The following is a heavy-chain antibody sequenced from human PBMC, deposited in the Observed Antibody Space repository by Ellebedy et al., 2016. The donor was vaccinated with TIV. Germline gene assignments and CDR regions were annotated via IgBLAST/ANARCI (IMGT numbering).Heavy chain of an antibody. V-gene: IGHV3-30*19. J-gene: IGHJ4*02. D-gene: IGHD1/OR15-1a*01. CDR1: GFSFSTSG. CDR3: AGGYASGLVEH. Sequence: GESLKISXEASGFSFSTSGMHWIRQSPGKGLDWVALISFDGTKMYYNESVKGRFAISRDNSKNTLYLQMNSLRSDDTAVYFCAGGYASGLVEHWGQGTLVTVS. CDR2: ISFDGTKM.